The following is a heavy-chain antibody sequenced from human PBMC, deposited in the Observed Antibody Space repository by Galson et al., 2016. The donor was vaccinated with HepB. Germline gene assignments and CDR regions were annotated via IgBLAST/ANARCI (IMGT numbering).Heavy chain of an antibody. CDR2: INPGGGST. V-gene: IGHV1-46*01. Sequence: SVKVSCKASGYPFIPYYMHWLRQAPGQGLEWMGLINPGGGSTSYAQKFQGRVTVTSDTSASTVYMDLSSLGSEDTAGYYCERGEGSHSLWVWDYWGQGTLVSVSS. D-gene: IGHD1-26*01. CDR1: GYPFIPYY. CDR3: ERGEGSHSLWVWDY. J-gene: IGHJ4*02.